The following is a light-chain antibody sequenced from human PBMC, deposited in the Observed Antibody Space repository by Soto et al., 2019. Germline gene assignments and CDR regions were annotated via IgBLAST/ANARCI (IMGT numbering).Light chain of an antibody. J-gene: IGLJ3*02. CDR3: SSYAGSNNWAV. Sequence: QSALTQPPSASGSPGQSVTISCTGTSSDVGGYNYVSWYQQHPGKAPKLIIYEDTKRPSGVPDRFTGSKSGNTASLTVSGLQAEDEADYYCSSYAGSNNWAVSGGGTKLTVL. V-gene: IGLV2-8*01. CDR1: SSDVGGYNY. CDR2: EDT.